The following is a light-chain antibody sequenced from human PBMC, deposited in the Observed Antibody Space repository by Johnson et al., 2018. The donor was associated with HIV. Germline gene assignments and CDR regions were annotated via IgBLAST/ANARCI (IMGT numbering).Light chain of an antibody. Sequence: QSVLTQPPSVSAAPGQKVTISCSGSSSNIGNNDVSWYQHLPGTAPKLLIYENNKRPSGIPARFSGSKSGTSATLGITGLQTGDEADYYCGTWDSSLSAYVFGTGTKVTVL. V-gene: IGLV1-51*02. J-gene: IGLJ1*01. CDR1: SSNIGNND. CDR3: GTWDSSLSAYV. CDR2: ENN.